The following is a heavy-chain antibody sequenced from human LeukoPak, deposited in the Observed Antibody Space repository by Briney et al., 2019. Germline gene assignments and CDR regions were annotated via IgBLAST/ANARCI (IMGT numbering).Heavy chain of an antibody. J-gene: IGHJ4*02. CDR2: ISYDGSNK. Sequence: GRSLRLSCAASGFTFSSYGMHWVRQAPGKGLVWVAVISYDGSNKYYADSVKGRFTISRDNSKNTLYLQMNSLRAEDTAVYYCAKSGYSYDWYYFDYWGQGTLVTVSS. V-gene: IGHV3-30*18. CDR3: AKSGYSYDWYYFDY. CDR1: GFTFSSYG. D-gene: IGHD5-18*01.